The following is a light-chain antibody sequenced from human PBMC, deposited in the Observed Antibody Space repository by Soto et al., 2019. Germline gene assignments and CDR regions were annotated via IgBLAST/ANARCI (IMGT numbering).Light chain of an antibody. CDR1: SSDVGGYNY. CDR3: SSYTSSSTLPNWV. V-gene: IGLV2-14*01. Sequence: QSALPQPASVSGSPGQSITISCTGISSDVGGYNYVSWYQQHPGKAPKLMIYEVSNRPSGVSNRFSGSKSGNTASLTISGLQAEDEADYYCSSYTSSSTLPNWVFGGGTKLTVL. CDR2: EVS. J-gene: IGLJ3*02.